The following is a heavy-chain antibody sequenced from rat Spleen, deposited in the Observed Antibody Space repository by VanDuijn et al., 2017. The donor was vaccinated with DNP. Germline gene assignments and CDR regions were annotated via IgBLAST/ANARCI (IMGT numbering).Heavy chain of an antibody. D-gene: IGHD1-11*01. CDR1: GFTFSDYA. CDR2: ISYNGGTP. J-gene: IGHJ4*01. V-gene: IGHV5-29*01. CDR3: ARRDTEGIPDA. Sequence: EVQLVESGGGLVQPGRSLKLSCAASGFTFSDYAMAWVRQAPTKGLEWVATISYNGGTPYYRDSVKGRFTISRDKAKSTLYLQMNSLRSEDTATYYCARRDTEGIPDAWGQGASVTVSS.